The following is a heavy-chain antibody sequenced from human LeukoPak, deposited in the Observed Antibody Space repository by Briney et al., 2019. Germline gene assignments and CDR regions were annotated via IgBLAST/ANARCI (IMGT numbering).Heavy chain of an antibody. Sequence: SETLSLTCSVSGGSISGYYWSWIRQPAGKELEWFGRIYTSGSTNYNPSLKSRVTMSVDTSKNQFSLKLSYVTAADTAVYYCARVDVFGVVSSDYYYYYMDVWGKGTTVTVSS. D-gene: IGHD3-3*01. CDR3: ARVDVFGVVSSDYYYYYMDV. J-gene: IGHJ6*03. CDR1: GGSISGYY. CDR2: IYTSGST. V-gene: IGHV4-4*07.